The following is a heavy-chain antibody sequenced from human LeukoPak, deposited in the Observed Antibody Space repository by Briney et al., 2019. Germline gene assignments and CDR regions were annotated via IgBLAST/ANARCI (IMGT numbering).Heavy chain of an antibody. CDR3: AKDNHITVGEFDY. Sequence: GGSLRLSCAASGFTFSSFEMNWVRQTPGRGLEWVSAMSGSGNTYYADSVKGRFTISRDNSKNTLYLQMIRLRAEDTAIYYCAKDNHITVGEFDYWGQGALVTVSS. V-gene: IGHV3-23*01. CDR2: MSGSGNT. J-gene: IGHJ4*02. CDR1: GFTFSSFE. D-gene: IGHD6-19*01.